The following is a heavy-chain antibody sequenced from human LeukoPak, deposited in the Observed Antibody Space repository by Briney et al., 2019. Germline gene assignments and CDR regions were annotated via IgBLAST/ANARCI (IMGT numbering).Heavy chain of an antibody. CDR1: GFTFSSYW. V-gene: IGHV3-7*01. Sequence: PGGSLRLSCAASGFTFSSYWMSWVRQAPGKGLEWVANIKQDGSEKYYVDSVKGRFTISRDNAKNSLYPQMNSLRAEDTAVYYCARDQGYDSSGYLWWGQGTLVTVSS. J-gene: IGHJ4*02. CDR3: ARDQGYDSSGYLW. CDR2: IKQDGSEK. D-gene: IGHD3-22*01.